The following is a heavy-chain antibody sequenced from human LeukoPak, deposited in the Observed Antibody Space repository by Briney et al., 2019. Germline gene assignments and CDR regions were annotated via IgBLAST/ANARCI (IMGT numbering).Heavy chain of an antibody. CDR3: TKGGWGHVVDY. CDR1: GFTFSSYS. V-gene: IGHV3-23*01. J-gene: IGHJ4*02. D-gene: IGHD1-26*01. CDR2: ISGDNT. Sequence: GGSLRLSCAASGFTFSSYSMNWVRQAPGKGLEWVSTISGDNTYYADSVKGRFTTSRDNSKSTLYLEMNSLRAEDTAVYYCTKGGWGHVVDYWGQGTLVTVAS.